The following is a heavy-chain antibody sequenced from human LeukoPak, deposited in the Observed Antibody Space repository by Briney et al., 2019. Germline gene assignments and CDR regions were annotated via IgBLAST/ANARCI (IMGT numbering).Heavy chain of an antibody. V-gene: IGHV3-21*06. Sequence: GGSLRLSCAASGFTFSSYSINWVRRAPGKGLEWVSSNSDFGSSHHADSVKGRFTTSRDNAKNSVHLQMNSLRVEDTAIYYCARHSGGDGYNYNGMDVWGQGTMVTVSS. J-gene: IGHJ6*02. D-gene: IGHD6-19*01. CDR2: NSDFGSS. CDR1: GFTFSSYS. CDR3: ARHSGGDGYNYNGMDV.